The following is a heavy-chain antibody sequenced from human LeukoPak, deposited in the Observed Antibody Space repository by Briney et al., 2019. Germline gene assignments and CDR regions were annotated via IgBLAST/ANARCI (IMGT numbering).Heavy chain of an antibody. CDR3: ARDRYGDFEDY. CDR2: ISYSGTP. CDR1: GGSITTANYY. J-gene: IGHJ4*02. Sequence: SETLSLTCNVSGGSITTANYYWTWIRQPPGKGLEWIGYISYSGTPYYNPSLNSRVTISLDTSKNQFSLRLNSVTAADTAMYYCARDRYGDFEDYWGQGTLVTVSS. D-gene: IGHD4-17*01. V-gene: IGHV4-30-4*08.